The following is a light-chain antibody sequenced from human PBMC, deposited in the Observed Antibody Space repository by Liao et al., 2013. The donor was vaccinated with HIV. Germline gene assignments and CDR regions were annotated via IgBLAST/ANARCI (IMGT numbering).Light chain of an antibody. V-gene: IGLV3-1*01. J-gene: IGLJ3*02. Sequence: SYELTQAPSVSVSPGQTATIICSGDKLGDKYVSWYQLKAGQSPVLVVYQDRKRPSGIPERFSGSNSGNTATLTISGTQAMDEADYFCQAWDSSTVVFGGGTMLIVV. CDR1: KLGDKY. CDR3: QAWDSSTVV. CDR2: QDR.